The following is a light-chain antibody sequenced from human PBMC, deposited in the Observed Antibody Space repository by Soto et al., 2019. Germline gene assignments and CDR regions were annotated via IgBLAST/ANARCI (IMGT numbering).Light chain of an antibody. CDR3: SSFASSNTGV. J-gene: IGLJ3*02. Sequence: QSVLTQPPSASGSPGQSVTISCTGTSSDVGAYNYISCYQQHSRKAPKLVIYEVTKRPSGVTDRFSGSKSANTAALTVSGLQAEDEGDYYCSSFASSNTGVFGGGTTLAVL. CDR1: SSDVGAYNY. CDR2: EVT. V-gene: IGLV2-8*01.